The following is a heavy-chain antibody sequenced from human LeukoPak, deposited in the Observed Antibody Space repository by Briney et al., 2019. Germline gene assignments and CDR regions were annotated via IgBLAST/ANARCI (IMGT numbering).Heavy chain of an antibody. CDR3: AKHMRGYSYGYFDY. D-gene: IGHD5-18*01. J-gene: IGHJ4*02. CDR1: GFTVSSNE. Sequence: PGGSLRLSCAASGFTVSSNEMSWVRQAPGKGLEWVSSISGGSTYYADSRKGRFTISRDNSKNTLYLQMNSLRAEDTAVYYCAKHMRGYSYGYFDYWGQGTLVTVSS. V-gene: IGHV3-38-3*01. CDR2: ISGGST.